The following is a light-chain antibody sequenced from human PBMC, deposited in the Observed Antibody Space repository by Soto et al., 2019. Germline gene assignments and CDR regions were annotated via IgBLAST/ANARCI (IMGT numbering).Light chain of an antibody. CDR2: GAS. Sequence: EIVLTQSPGTLSLSQGERATISCRASQNISSSYLAWYQQKPCQAPRLLIYGASSRATGIPDRFSGSGSGTDFTFSIIRLEPEDFAVYYCQQYGSSPRTFGQGTKVDIK. J-gene: IGKJ1*01. V-gene: IGKV3-20*01. CDR1: QNISSSY. CDR3: QQYGSSPRT.